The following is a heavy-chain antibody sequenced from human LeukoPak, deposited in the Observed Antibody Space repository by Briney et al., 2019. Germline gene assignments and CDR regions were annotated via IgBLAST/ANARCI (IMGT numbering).Heavy chain of an antibody. J-gene: IGHJ4*02. D-gene: IGHD1-26*01. V-gene: IGHV3-23*01. Sequence: GGSLRLSCAASGFTFSNYAMSWVRQAPGKGREWVSTMSSSDGSTFSADSVKGRFTISRDNSNTILYLQMNSLRAEDTAVYHCAKRGFRGTYYFDHWGQGTLVTVSS. CDR1: GFTFSNYA. CDR3: AKRGFRGTYYFDH. CDR2: MSSSDGST.